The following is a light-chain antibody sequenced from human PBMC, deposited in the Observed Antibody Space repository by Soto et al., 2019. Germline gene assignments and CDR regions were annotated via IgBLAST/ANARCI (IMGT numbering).Light chain of an antibody. CDR2: DVS. J-gene: IGKJ4*01. Sequence: DIQMTQSPSTLSASVGDRVIITCRARQSLGTWLSWYQQKPGTAPVLLIYDVSRLKRGVPSRFSGRGSCTEFTLTIRSLLPYNFATYYCQQYVSYPLTFGGGTKVEIQ. CDR1: QSLGTW. V-gene: IGKV1-5*01. CDR3: QQYVSYPLT.